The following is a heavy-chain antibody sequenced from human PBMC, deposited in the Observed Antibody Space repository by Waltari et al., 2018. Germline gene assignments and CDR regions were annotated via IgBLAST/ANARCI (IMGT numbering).Heavy chain of an antibody. J-gene: IGHJ4*02. Sequence: DSVKGRFTISRDNSKNTLYLQMNSLRAEDTAVYYCARANYGSGSYPFDYWGQGTLVTVSS. CDR3: ARANYGSGSYPFDY. V-gene: IGHV3-66*01. D-gene: IGHD3-10*01.